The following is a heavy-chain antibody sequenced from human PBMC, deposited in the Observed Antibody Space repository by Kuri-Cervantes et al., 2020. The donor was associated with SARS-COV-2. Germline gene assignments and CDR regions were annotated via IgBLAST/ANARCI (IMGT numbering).Heavy chain of an antibody. V-gene: IGHV3-21*01. J-gene: IGHJ4*02. CDR3: ARDQSGSYYFGYFDY. D-gene: IGHD1-26*01. CDR2: ISSSSSYI. CDR1: GFTFSSYS. Sequence: GGSLRLSCAASGFTFSSYSMNWVRQAPGKGLQWFSSISSSSSYIYYADSVKGRFTISRDNAKNSLYLQMNSLRAEDTAVYYCARDQSGSYYFGYFDYWGQGTLVTVSS.